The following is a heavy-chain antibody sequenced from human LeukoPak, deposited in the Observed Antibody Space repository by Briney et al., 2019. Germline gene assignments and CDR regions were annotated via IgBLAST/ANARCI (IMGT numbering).Heavy chain of an antibody. CDR1: GFTFSSYA. D-gene: IGHD7-27*01. V-gene: IGHV3-23*01. Sequence: PGGSLRLSCTTSGFTFSSYALSWVRQAPGKGLEWVSGIRVSGSTYYPDSVTGRFTISRDNSENTLDLQMSGLRAEDTAIYYCAKGTGDTAYYFDFWGQGVLVTVSS. CDR2: IRVSGST. J-gene: IGHJ4*02. CDR3: AKGTGDTAYYFDF.